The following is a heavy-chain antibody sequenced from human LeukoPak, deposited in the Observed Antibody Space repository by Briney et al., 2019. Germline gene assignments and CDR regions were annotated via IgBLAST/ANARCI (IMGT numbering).Heavy chain of an antibody. CDR1: GFTFRDYG. CDR2: IRNDGRNE. J-gene: IGHJ5*02. Sequence: GGSLRLSCAASGFTFRDYGMHWSRQAPGKGLEWVAFIRNDGRNEYYPDSVKGRFTISRDNSRNTLYLQMNSLRDEDTAVYYCAKGGSASHNWFDPWGQGTLVTVSS. CDR3: AKGGSASHNWFDP. D-gene: IGHD2-15*01. V-gene: IGHV3-30*02.